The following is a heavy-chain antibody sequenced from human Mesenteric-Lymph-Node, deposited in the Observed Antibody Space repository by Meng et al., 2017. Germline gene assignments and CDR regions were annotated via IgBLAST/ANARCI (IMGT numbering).Heavy chain of an antibody. CDR3: AKAPAGYYYDSSGYYYGGAFDI. CDR1: GFSFSTSW. D-gene: IGHD3-22*01. V-gene: IGHV3-7*03. Sequence: GESLKISCAASGFSFSTSWMSWVRQAPGKGLEWVANIKLDGSDKNYGDSVKGRFTISRDNAKNSLYLQMNSLRAEDTALYYCAKAPAGYYYDSSGYYYGGAFDIWGQGTMVTVSS. J-gene: IGHJ3*02. CDR2: IKLDGSDK.